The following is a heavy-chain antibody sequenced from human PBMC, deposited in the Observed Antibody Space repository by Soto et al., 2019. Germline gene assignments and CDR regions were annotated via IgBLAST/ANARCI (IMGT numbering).Heavy chain of an antibody. D-gene: IGHD5-12*01. V-gene: IGHV4-34*01. CDR1: GGSFSGDY. J-gene: IGHJ5*02. Sequence: PSETLSLTCAVYGGSFSGDYWSWIRQPPGKGLEWIGEINHSGSTNYNPSLKRRGTISVDTAKNQLSLKLSSVTAADTAVYYCARGGGVDIVATNWFDPWGQGTLVTVS. CDR3: ARGGGVDIVATNWFDP. CDR2: INHSGST.